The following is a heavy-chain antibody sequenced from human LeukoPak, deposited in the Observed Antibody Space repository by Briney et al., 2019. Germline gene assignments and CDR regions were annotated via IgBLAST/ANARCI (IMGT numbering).Heavy chain of an antibody. V-gene: IGHV3-53*01. CDR1: GFSVSCNY. CDR2: LYSDGTT. CDR3: ARAAYDSNGFTANHDY. D-gene: IGHD3-22*01. Sequence: GGSLRLSCAASGFSVSCNYMSWVRQAPGKGLEWVSVLYSDGTTYYADSVKGRFTISRDNSKNTLYLQMNNLRAEDTAVYYCARAAYDSNGFTANHDYWGLGTLVTVSS. J-gene: IGHJ4*02.